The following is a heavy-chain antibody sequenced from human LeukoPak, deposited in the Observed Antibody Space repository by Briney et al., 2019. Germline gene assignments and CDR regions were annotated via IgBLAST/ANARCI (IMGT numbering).Heavy chain of an antibody. V-gene: IGHV3-7*04. CDR1: GFTFSSYW. Sequence: GRSLRLSCAASGFTFSSYWMSWVRQAPGKGLEWVANIKQDGSEKNCVDSVKGRFTISRDDAKKSLYLQMNSLRAEDTAVYYCARGLLAAAGIDYWGQGALVTVSS. CDR2: IKQDGSEK. J-gene: IGHJ4*02. CDR3: ARGLLAAAGIDY. D-gene: IGHD6-13*01.